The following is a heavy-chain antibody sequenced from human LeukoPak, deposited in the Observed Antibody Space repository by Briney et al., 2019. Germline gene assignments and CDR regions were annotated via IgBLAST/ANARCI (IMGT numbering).Heavy chain of an antibody. V-gene: IGHV4-30-2*01. J-gene: IGHJ5*02. D-gene: IGHD5-18*01. Sequence: QPSETLSLTCAVSGGSISSGGYSWSWIRQPPGKGLEWIGYIYHSGSTYYNPSLKSRVTISVDRSKNQFSLKLSSVTAADTAVYYCARGDTAMVNWFDPWGQGTLVTVSS. CDR1: GGSISSGGYS. CDR3: ARGDTAMVNWFDP. CDR2: IYHSGST.